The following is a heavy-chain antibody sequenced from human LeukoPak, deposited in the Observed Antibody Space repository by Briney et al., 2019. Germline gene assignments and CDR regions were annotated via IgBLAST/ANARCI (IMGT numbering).Heavy chain of an antibody. J-gene: IGHJ4*02. V-gene: IGHV4-38-2*02. CDR1: GYSISSGYY. D-gene: IGHD5-12*01. CDR2: IYHSGST. CDR3: ARQSGYSGYFDFDY. Sequence: SETLSLTCTVSGYSISSGYYWGWIRQPPGKGLEWIGSIYHSGSTYYNPSLKSRVTISVDTSKNQFSLKLSSVTAADTAVYYCARQSGYSGYFDFDYWGQGTLVTVSS.